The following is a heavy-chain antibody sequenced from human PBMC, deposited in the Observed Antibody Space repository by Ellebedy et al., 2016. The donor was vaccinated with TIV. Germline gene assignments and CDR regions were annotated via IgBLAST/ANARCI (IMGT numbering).Heavy chain of an antibody. V-gene: IGHV3-33*01. D-gene: IGHD3-22*01. J-gene: IGHJ4*02. Sequence: PGGSLRLSCAASGFTFSSYGMHWVRQAPGKGLEWVAVIWYDGSNKYYADSVKGRFTISRDNSKNTLYLQMNSLRAEDTAVYYCARGFGGTMIVSTSIDYWGQGTLVTVSS. CDR1: GFTFSSYG. CDR3: ARGFGGTMIVSTSIDY. CDR2: IWYDGSNK.